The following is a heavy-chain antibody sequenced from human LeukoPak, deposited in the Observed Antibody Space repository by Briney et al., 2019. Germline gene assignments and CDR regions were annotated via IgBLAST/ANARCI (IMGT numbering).Heavy chain of an antibody. V-gene: IGHV3-23*01. CDR2: ISGSGDST. J-gene: IGHJ4*02. CDR3: AKDRLLNCRGDCYIFDY. D-gene: IGHD2-21*02. CDR1: GFTFSNYA. Sequence: GGSLRLSCAASGFTFSNYAMSWVRQAPGKGLEWVSSISGSGDSTFYADSVKGQFSISRDNSKNTLYLQVNGLRTEDTAVYYCAKDRLLNCRGDCYIFDYWGQGTVVTVSS.